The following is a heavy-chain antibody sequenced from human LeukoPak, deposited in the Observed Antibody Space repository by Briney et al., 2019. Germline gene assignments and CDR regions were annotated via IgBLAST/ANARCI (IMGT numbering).Heavy chain of an antibody. J-gene: IGHJ4*02. V-gene: IGHV3-48*01. CDR1: GFTVSNHY. Sequence: GGSLRLSCAASGFTVSNHYMNWVRQAPGKGLEWVSYINSRSSSIDYAGSVKGRFTISRDNAKNSLYLQINSLRAEDTAIYYCAREPNFDDHAFDYWGQGTLVTVSS. D-gene: IGHD1-14*01. CDR3: AREPNFDDHAFDY. CDR2: INSRSSSI.